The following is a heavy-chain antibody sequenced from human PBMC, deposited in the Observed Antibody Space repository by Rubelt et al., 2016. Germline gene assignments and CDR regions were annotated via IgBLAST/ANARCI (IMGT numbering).Heavy chain of an antibody. J-gene: IGHJ4*02. D-gene: IGHD5-12*01. V-gene: IGHV3-21*01. CDR2: ISRSGTSI. CDR1: GFTFSSYS. CDR3: ARFEVSGYDPDC. Sequence: EVQLVESGGGLVKPGESLRLSCAASGFTFSSYSMNWVRQAPGKGLEWVSSISRSGTSIYYADSVRGRFTISRDNAKDSLYLQMNSLRAEDTAVYYCARFEVSGYDPDCWGQGTLVTVSS.